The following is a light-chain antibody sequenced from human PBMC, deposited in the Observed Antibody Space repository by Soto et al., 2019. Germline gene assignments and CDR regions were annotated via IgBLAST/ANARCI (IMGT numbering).Light chain of an antibody. Sequence: EIVMTQSPAPLSVSPGERATLSCRASQSVNRNIAWSQQKPVQAPRLLIYGASTRATGVPARFSGSGSGTEFTLTISSLQSEDFAGYYCQQYYNWRTFGQGTNVEIK. CDR2: GAS. V-gene: IGKV3-15*01. CDR1: QSVNRN. CDR3: QQYYNWRT. J-gene: IGKJ1*01.